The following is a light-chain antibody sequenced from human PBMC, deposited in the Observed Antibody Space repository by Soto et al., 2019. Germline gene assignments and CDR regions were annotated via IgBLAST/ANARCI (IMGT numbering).Light chain of an antibody. Sequence: EIVLTQSPATLSLSPGERATLSCRASQSVSRYLAWYQQKPGQAPRLLIYDASNRATGIPARFSGSGSGTDFTLTISSLEPEDFAVYYCQQRSNWPLLTFGGGNKVEIK. CDR1: QSVSRY. CDR2: DAS. J-gene: IGKJ4*01. CDR3: QQRSNWPLLT. V-gene: IGKV3-11*01.